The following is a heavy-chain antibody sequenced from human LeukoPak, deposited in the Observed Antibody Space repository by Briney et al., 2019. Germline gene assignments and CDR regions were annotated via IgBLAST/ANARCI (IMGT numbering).Heavy chain of an antibody. CDR1: GGTFSSYA. D-gene: IGHD3-3*01. Sequence: PVKVSCKASGGTFSSYAISWVRQAPGQGLEWMGGFIPIFGTANYAQKFQGRVTITADESTSTAYMELSSLRSEDTAVYYCARDPEAQYYDFWSGYFDYWGQGTLVTVSS. J-gene: IGHJ4*02. CDR3: ARDPEAQYYDFWSGYFDY. V-gene: IGHV1-69*13. CDR2: FIPIFGTA.